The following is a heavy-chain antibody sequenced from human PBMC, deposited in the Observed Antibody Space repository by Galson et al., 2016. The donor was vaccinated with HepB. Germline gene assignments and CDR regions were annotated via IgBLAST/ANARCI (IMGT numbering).Heavy chain of an antibody. CDR1: GFTFSTQS. D-gene: IGHD1-26*01. CDR3: ASRTNGRFTH. V-gene: IGHV3-21*04. Sequence: SLRLSCAASGFTFSTQSMNWVRQAPGKGLEWVSSISSRSTYIHYADSVKGRFTISRDNAKNSLFLQMNSLRGEDTAVYYCASRTNGRFTHWGQGTLVTVSS. J-gene: IGHJ5*02. CDR2: ISSRSTYI.